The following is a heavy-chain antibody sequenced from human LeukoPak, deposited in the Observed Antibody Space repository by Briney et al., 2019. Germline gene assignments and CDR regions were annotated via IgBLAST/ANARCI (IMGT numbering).Heavy chain of an antibody. D-gene: IGHD1-26*01. CDR1: GGSISSSSYY. CDR3: ARVRGADIDY. V-gene: IGHV4-39*07. J-gene: IGHJ4*02. CDR2: IYYSGST. Sequence: PSETLSLTCTVSGGSISSSSYYWGWIRQPPGKGLEWIGSIYYSGSTYYNPSLKSRVTISVDTSKNQFSLRLSSVTAADTAVYYCARVRGADIDYWGQGTLVTVSS.